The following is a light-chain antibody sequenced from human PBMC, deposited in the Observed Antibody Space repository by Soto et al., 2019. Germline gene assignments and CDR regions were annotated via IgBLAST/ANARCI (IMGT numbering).Light chain of an antibody. J-gene: IGLJ3*02. CDR3: QSYDSSLSGWV. Sequence: QSVLTQPPSVSGAPGQRVTISCTGSRSNIGAGYDVHWYQQLPGTVPKLLIYRNNNRPSGVPDRLSGSKSGTSASLAITGLQAEDEADYYCQSYDSSLSGWVFGGGTKVTVL. CDR1: RSNIGAGYD. CDR2: RNN. V-gene: IGLV1-40*01.